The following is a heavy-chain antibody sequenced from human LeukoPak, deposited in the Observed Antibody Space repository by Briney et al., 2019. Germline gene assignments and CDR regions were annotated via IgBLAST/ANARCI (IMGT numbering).Heavy chain of an antibody. CDR2: IWYEGSNK. J-gene: IGHJ4*02. Sequence: GGSLRLSCAGSGFRFSGYAMHWVRQAPGKGLEWVAVIWYEGSNKHYADSVRGRFTISRDNSKNMLYLQMNSLRAEDTAVYFCARGEYDILTGYIDHWGQGTLVTVSS. CDR1: GFRFSGYA. V-gene: IGHV3-33*08. D-gene: IGHD3-9*01. CDR3: ARGEYDILTGYIDH.